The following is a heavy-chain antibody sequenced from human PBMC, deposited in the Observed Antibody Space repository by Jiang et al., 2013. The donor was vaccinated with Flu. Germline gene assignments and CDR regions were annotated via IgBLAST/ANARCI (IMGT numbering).Heavy chain of an antibody. V-gene: IGHV3-49*04. J-gene: IGHJ4*02. CDR1: GFSFSSYG. CDR2: IRNKLYRGTT. Sequence: LLESGGGVVQTGRSLRLSCAVSGFSFSSYGIHWVRRAPGKGLEWVGFIRNKLYRGTTDYAASVKGRFTISRDDSKSIAYLQMSSLKTEDTAVYYCTRDLVRDVILIPATYFDYWGQGALVTVSS. D-gene: IGHD2-2*01. CDR3: TRDLVRDVILIPATYFDY.